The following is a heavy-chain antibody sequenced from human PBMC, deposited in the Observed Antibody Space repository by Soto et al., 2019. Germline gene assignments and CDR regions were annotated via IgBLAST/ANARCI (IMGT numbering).Heavy chain of an antibody. J-gene: IGHJ6*02. D-gene: IGHD6-19*01. CDR1: GFTFTTYD. CDR2: MNPNSGNT. CDR3: ARADNSGWDNGYCGMDV. Sequence: QVQLVQSGAEVKKPGASVKVSCKASGFTFTTYDIDWVRQATGQGLEWMGWMNPNSGNTGYAQKFQGRITLTRNTTISTVYMELSSLRVEDTAVYYCARADNSGWDNGYCGMDVWGQGTTVTVSS. V-gene: IGHV1-8*01.